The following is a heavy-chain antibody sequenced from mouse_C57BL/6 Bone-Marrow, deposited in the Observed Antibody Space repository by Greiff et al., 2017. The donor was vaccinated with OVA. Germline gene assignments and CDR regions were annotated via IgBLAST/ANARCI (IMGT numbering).Heavy chain of an antibody. J-gene: IGHJ4*01. Sequence: QVQLQQPGAELVKPGASVKVSCKASGYTFTSYWMHWVKQRPGQGLEWIGRIHPSDSDTNYNQKFKGKATLTVDKSSSTAYMQLSSLTSEDFAVYYCAIYPLYYYGSPYAMDYWGQGTSVTVSS. CDR3: AIYPLYYYGSPYAMDY. V-gene: IGHV1-74*01. CDR2: IHPSDSDT. CDR1: GYTFTSYW. D-gene: IGHD1-1*01.